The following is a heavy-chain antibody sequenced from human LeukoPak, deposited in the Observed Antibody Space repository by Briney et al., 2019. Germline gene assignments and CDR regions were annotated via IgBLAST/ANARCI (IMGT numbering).Heavy chain of an antibody. CDR1: GYSISSGYY. V-gene: IGHV4-38-2*02. CDR2: IYHSGST. Sequence: SETLSLTCTVSGYSISSGYYWGWIRQPPGKGLEWIGSIYHSGSTYYNPSLKSRVTISVDTSKNQFSLKLSSVTAADTAVYYCARDRGYYYDSSGYYPKYYFDYWGQGTLVTVSS. J-gene: IGHJ4*02. CDR3: ARDRGYYYDSSGYYPKYYFDY. D-gene: IGHD3-22*01.